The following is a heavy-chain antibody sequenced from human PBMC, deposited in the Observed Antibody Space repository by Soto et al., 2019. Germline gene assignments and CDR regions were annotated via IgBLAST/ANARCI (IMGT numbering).Heavy chain of an antibody. D-gene: IGHD1-20*01. Sequence: QVQLVQSGAEEKKPGASVKVSCKASGYTFTSYAMHWVRQAPGQRLEWMGWINAGNGNTKYSQKFQGRVTITRDTSASTGYTELSSLRSEDTAVYYCARGITLPTPLDYWGQGTLVTVSS. CDR2: INAGNGNT. V-gene: IGHV1-3*05. CDR3: ARGITLPTPLDY. CDR1: GYTFTSYA. J-gene: IGHJ4*02.